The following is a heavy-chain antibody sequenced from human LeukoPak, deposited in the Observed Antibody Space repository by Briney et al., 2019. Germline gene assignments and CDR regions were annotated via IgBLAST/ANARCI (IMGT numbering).Heavy chain of an antibody. CDR2: INPNSGGT. V-gene: IGHV1-2*02. D-gene: IGHD2-2*01. J-gene: IGHJ4*02. Sequence: ASVKVSCKASGYTFTGYYMHWVRQAPGQGLERMGWINPNSGGTNYAQKFQGRVTMTRDTSIGTAYMELSRLRSDDTAVYYCASNVVVPAAPFDYWGQGTLVTVSS. CDR3: ASNVVVPAAPFDY. CDR1: GYTFTGYY.